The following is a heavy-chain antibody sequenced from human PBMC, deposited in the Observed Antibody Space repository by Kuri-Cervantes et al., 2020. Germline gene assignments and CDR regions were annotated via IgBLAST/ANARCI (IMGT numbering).Heavy chain of an antibody. CDR2: IYPGDSDT. V-gene: IGHV5-51*01. J-gene: IGHJ4*02. CDR1: GYSFTSYW. Sequence: GESLKISCKGSGYSFTSYWIGWVRQMPGKGLEWMGIIYPGDSDTRYSPSFQGQVTISADKSISTAYLQWSSLKASDTAMYYCARLATTQSGTTYFDYWGQGTLVTVSS. D-gene: IGHD2-2*01. CDR3: ARLATTQSGTTYFDY.